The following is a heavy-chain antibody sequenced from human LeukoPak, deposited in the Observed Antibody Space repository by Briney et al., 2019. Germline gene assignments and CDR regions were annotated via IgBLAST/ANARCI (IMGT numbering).Heavy chain of an antibody. CDR2: IYTSGST. V-gene: IGHV4-61*02. CDR1: GGSISSGSYY. Sequence: SQTLSLTCTVSGGSISSGSYYWSWIRQPAGKGLEWIGRIYTSGSTNYNPSLKSRVTISVDTSKNQFSLKLSSVTAADTAVYYCARDGLSSDIYDFWSGYYPDYYYYYYMDVRGKGTTVTVSS. CDR3: ARDGLSSDIYDFWSGYYPDYYYYYYMDV. D-gene: IGHD3-3*01. J-gene: IGHJ6*03.